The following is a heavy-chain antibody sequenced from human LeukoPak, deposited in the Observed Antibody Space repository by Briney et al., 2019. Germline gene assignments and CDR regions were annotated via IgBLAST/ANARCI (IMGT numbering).Heavy chain of an antibody. J-gene: IGHJ4*02. CDR3: ARGCSSTSCYGGDGYNLGFHY. CDR1: GFTFTTYW. V-gene: IGHV3-7*01. Sequence: PGESLRLSCAASGFTFTTYWMSWVRQAPGKGLEWVANIKQDGTEKYYVDSVKGRFTISRDNAKNSLYLQMNSLRAEDTAVYYCARGCSSTSCYGGDGYNLGFHYWGQGTLVTVSS. CDR2: IKQDGTEK. D-gene: IGHD2-2*01.